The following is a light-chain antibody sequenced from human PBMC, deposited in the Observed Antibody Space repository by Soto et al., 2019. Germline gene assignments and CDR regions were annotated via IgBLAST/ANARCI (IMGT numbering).Light chain of an antibody. Sequence: DIVMSQSPLSLPVTPGEPASITCRASQTPLHSNGYNYLDWYLQKPGQSPQLMIYLGSNRASGVPDRFSGSGSGTDFTLKISRVEAEDVGVYYCMQALQTPYPFGQGTKVDIK. CDR3: MQALQTPYP. V-gene: IGKV2-28*01. CDR1: QTPLHSNGYNY. CDR2: LGS. J-gene: IGKJ2*01.